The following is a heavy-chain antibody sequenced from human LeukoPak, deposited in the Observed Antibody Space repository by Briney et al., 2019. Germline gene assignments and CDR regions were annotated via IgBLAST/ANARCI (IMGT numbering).Heavy chain of an antibody. CDR1: GFTFSSYA. J-gene: IGHJ4*02. V-gene: IGHV3-23*01. CDR3: AKVGGGVVVPAAKTFDY. CDR2: ISGSGGST. D-gene: IGHD2-2*01. Sequence: PGGSLRLSCAASGFTFSSYAMSWVRQAPGKGLDWVSAISGSGGSTYYADSVKGRFTISRDNSKNTLYLQMNSLRAEDTAVYYCAKVGGGVVVPAAKTFDYWGQGTLVTVSS.